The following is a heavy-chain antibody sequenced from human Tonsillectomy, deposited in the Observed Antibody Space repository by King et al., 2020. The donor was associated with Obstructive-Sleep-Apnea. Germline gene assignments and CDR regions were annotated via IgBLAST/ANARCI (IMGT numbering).Heavy chain of an antibody. J-gene: IGHJ4*02. V-gene: IGHV3-73*02. Sequence: VQLVESGGGLVQPGGSLKLSCAASGFTLSGSAIHWVRQASGKGLEWVGRIRTKTNSYATEYAASVKGRFTISRDDSKNTAYLQMNSLKTEDTAVYYCTKRTGGDYDSSGIWGQGTLVTVSS. D-gene: IGHD3-22*01. CDR1: GFTLSGSA. CDR2: IRTKTNSYAT. CDR3: TKRTGGDYDSSGI.